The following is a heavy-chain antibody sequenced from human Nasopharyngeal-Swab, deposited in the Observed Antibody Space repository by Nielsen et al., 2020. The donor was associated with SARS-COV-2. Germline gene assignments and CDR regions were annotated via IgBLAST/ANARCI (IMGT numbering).Heavy chain of an antibody. Sequence: GESLKISCAASGFTFSDYYMSWIRQAPRKGLEYISYISGSGGTIYYGDSMKGRFTISRDNAKNSLYLQMNSLRAEDTAVYYCARDRANWDFDYWGQGTLVTVSS. V-gene: IGHV3-11*04. CDR2: ISGSGGTI. CDR3: ARDRANWDFDY. D-gene: IGHD7-27*01. CDR1: GFTFSDYY. J-gene: IGHJ4*02.